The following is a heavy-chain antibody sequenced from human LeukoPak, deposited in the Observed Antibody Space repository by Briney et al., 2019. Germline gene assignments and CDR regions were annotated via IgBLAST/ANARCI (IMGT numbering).Heavy chain of an antibody. Sequence: GGSLRLSCAASGFTFSSYGMSWVRQAPGKGLEWVSDISGSGGDTYYADSVKGRFTISRDNSKNTPYLQMNSLRAEDTAVYYCAKYSVAGSGRYMDVWGKGTTVTVSS. D-gene: IGHD6-19*01. CDR2: ISGSGGDT. CDR3: AKYSVAGSGRYMDV. V-gene: IGHV3-23*01. CDR1: GFTFSSYG. J-gene: IGHJ6*03.